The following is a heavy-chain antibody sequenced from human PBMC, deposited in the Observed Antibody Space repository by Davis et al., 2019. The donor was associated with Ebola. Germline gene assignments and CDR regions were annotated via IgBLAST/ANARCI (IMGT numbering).Heavy chain of an antibody. Sequence: PGGFLRLSCAASGFSFSDYYMSWIRQAPGKGLEWVSYISSSSSNTNYADSVKGRFTISRDNAKNSLYLQMDSLKTEDTAVYHCTTRTAVTDVHAFDVWGQGTMVAVSP. CDR2: ISSSSSNT. D-gene: IGHD6-19*01. CDR3: TTRTAVTDVHAFDV. J-gene: IGHJ3*01. CDR1: GFSFSDYY. V-gene: IGHV3-11*03.